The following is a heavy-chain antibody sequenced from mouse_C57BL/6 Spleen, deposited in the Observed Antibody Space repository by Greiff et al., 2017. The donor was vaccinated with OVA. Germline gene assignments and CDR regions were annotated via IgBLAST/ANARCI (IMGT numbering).Heavy chain of an antibody. CDR3: ARGIYYDYGGFAY. CDR2: IDPNSGGT. CDR1: GYTFTSYW. J-gene: IGHJ3*01. Sequence: QVQLKQPGAELVKPGASVKLSCKASGYTFTSYWMHWVKQRPGRGLEWIGRIDPNSGGTKYNEKFKSKATLTVDKPSSTAYMQLSSLTSEDSAVYYCARGIYYDYGGFAYWGQGTLGTVSA. D-gene: IGHD2-4*01. V-gene: IGHV1-72*01.